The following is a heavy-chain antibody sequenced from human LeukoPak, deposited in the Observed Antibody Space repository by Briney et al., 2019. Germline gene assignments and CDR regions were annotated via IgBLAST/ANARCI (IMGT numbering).Heavy chain of an antibody. CDR1: GFTFSSYW. Sequence: PGGSLRLSCAASGFTFSSYWMSWVRQAPGKGLEWAANIKQDGSEKYYVDSVKGRFTISRDNAKNSLYLQMNSLRAEDTAVYYCARDLLEGWLQFFKWAGYPRPRNWYFDLWGRGTLVTVSS. D-gene: IGHD5-24*01. V-gene: IGHV3-7*01. J-gene: IGHJ2*01. CDR3: ARDLLEGWLQFFKWAGYPRPRNWYFDL. CDR2: IKQDGSEK.